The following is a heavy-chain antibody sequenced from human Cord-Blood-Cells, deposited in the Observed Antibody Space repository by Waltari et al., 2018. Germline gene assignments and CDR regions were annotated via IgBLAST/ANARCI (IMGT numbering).Heavy chain of an antibody. J-gene: IGHJ3*02. CDR2: INHSGST. Sequence: QVQLQQWGAGLLKPSETLSLTCAVYGGSFSGYYWSWIRQPPGKGLEWIGEINHSGSTNYNPSLKSRVTISVDTSKNQFSLKLSSVTAADTAVYYCARGRRGITIFGVAPNAFDIWGQGTMVTVSS. D-gene: IGHD3-3*01. CDR3: ARGRRGITIFGVAPNAFDI. CDR1: GGSFSGYY. V-gene: IGHV4-34*01.